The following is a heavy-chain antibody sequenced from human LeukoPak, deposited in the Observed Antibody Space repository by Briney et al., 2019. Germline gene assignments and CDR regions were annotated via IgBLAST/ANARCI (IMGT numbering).Heavy chain of an antibody. Sequence: GGSLRLSCAVSGFTFSSYWMTWLRQAPGKGLEWVANIKQDASEKYYLDSVKGRFTVSRDNANNLLYLQMNSLRAEDTAVYYCARGGSYVRSDYWGQGTLVTVSS. J-gene: IGHJ4*02. CDR1: GFTFSSYW. CDR2: IKQDASEK. CDR3: ARGGSYVRSDY. V-gene: IGHV3-7*04. D-gene: IGHD1-26*01.